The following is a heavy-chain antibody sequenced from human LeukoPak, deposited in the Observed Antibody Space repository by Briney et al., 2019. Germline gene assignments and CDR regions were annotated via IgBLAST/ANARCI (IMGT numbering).Heavy chain of an antibody. Sequence: SQTLSLTCAISGDSVSSNSAAWNWIRQSPSRGLEWLGRTYYRSKWYNDYAVSVKSRITINPDTSKNQFSLQVNSVTPEDTAVYYCAREDITMIVVVSGLDAFDIWGQGTMVTVSS. CDR3: AREDITMIVVVSGLDAFDI. CDR2: TYYRSKWYN. V-gene: IGHV6-1*01. J-gene: IGHJ3*02. CDR1: GDSVSSNSAA. D-gene: IGHD3-22*01.